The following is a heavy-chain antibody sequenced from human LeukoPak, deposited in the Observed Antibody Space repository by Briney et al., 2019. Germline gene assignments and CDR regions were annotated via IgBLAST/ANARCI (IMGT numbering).Heavy chain of an antibody. Sequence: PETLSLTCTLSGGSPTNNNYYWGWIRQPPGEGVEWIGDLYYSGSTPDNPSLKSRVTLSVDTSKKQFPLKLNSVTLADKGGYYCARHPRPGYSGYENAFDIWGQGTMVTVSS. J-gene: IGHJ3*02. CDR3: ARHPRPGYSGYENAFDI. CDR1: GGSPTNNNYY. V-gene: IGHV4-39*01. CDR2: LYYSGST. D-gene: IGHD5-12*01.